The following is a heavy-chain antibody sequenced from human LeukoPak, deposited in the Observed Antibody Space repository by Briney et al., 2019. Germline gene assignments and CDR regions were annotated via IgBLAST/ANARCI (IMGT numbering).Heavy chain of an antibody. D-gene: IGHD5-12*01. V-gene: IGHV4-59*01. CDR2: IYYGRTT. J-gene: IGHJ4*02. Sequence: SETLSLTCSVSGGSLSTYSWSWVRQSPGKRLESISYIYYGRTTNYNPSLKSRATISADTAKNQSSLRLRSVTAADTAIYYCARDTTVASGMQHWGQGTLVTVSS. CDR1: GGSLSTYS. CDR3: ARDTTVASGMQH.